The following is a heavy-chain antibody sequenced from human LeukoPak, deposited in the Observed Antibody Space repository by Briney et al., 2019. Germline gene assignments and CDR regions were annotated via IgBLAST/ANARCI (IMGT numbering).Heavy chain of an antibody. J-gene: IGHJ4*02. D-gene: IGHD3/OR15-3a*01. Sequence: GESMKISCKGSGYSFTIYWIGWVRQMPGKGLEWMGIIYPGDSDTRYSPSFQGQVTISADKSISTAHLQWSSLKASDTAMYYCARHPLAADWTYFDYWGQGTLVTVSS. V-gene: IGHV5-51*01. CDR1: GYSFTIYW. CDR2: IYPGDSDT. CDR3: ARHPLAADWTYFDY.